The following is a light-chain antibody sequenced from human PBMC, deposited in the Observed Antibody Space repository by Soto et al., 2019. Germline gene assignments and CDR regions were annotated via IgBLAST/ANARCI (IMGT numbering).Light chain of an antibody. CDR3: QPYYSNRS. V-gene: IGKV1-8*01. J-gene: IGKJ1*01. CDR1: QDISSY. CDR2: AAS. Sequence: AIRMTQSPTSFSASTGDRVTITCRASQDISSYLAWYQQKPGEAPKLLIQAASALQSGVPSRFSGSGSGTEFTLTISRLQSEDVATYYGQPYYSNRSFGQGTKVEV.